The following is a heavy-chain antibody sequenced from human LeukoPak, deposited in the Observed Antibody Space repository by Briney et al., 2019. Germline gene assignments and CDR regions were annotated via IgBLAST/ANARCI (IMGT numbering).Heavy chain of an antibody. D-gene: IGHD7-27*01. V-gene: IGHV4-59*12. Sequence: SETLSLTCTVSGGSISSYYWSWIRQPPGKGLEWIGYIYYSGSTNYNPSLKSRVTISVDTSKNQFSLKLSSVTAADTAVYYCARDSHWGVPFDFWGQGALVTVS. CDR3: ARDSHWGVPFDF. CDR2: IYYSGST. J-gene: IGHJ4*02. CDR1: GGSISSYY.